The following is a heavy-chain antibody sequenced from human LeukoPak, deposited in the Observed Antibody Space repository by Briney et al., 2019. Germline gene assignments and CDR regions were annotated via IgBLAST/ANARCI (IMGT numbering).Heavy chain of an antibody. V-gene: IGHV3-7*01. CDR2: IKQDGSGN. J-gene: IGHJ5*02. Sequence: GGSLRLSCAASGFTFSNYWMSWVRQAPGKGLEWVAQIKQDGSGNYYVDSVKGRFTISRDNAKNSLYLQLNSLRAEDTALYYCARDKQVGATTGSWFDPWGQGTLVTVSS. CDR3: ARDKQVGATTGSWFDP. CDR1: GFTFSNYW. D-gene: IGHD1-26*01.